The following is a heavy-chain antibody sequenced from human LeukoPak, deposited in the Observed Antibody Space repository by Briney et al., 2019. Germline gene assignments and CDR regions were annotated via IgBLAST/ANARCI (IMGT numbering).Heavy chain of an antibody. J-gene: IGHJ4*02. Sequence: ASVKVSCKASGFTFTAYHKHWVRQAPGQGLEWMGWINPNSGGTSYAQKFQGRVTMTRDTSISTAYMELSGLRSDDTAVYYCARGPHWDPHFDYWGQGTLVTVSS. CDR1: GFTFTAYH. D-gene: IGHD7-27*01. CDR3: ARGPHWDPHFDY. CDR2: INPNSGGT. V-gene: IGHV1-2*02.